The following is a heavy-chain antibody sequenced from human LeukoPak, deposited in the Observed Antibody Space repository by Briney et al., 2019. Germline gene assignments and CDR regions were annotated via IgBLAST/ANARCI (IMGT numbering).Heavy chain of an antibody. CDR2: IWYDGSNK. D-gene: IGHD3-22*01. CDR3: ARVSRTYNYYDSSGYYDIDY. J-gene: IGHJ4*02. CDR1: GFTFSSYG. V-gene: IGHV3-33*01. Sequence: PGGSLRLSCAASGFTFSSYGMHWVRQAPGKGLEWVAVIWYDGSNKYYADSVKGRFTISRDNSKNTLYLQMNSLRAEDTAVYYCARVSRTYNYYDSSGYYDIDYWGQGTPVTVSS.